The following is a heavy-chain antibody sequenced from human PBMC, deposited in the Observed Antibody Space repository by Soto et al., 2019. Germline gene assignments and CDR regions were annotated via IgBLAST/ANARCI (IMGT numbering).Heavy chain of an antibody. CDR2: IYYSGST. CDR3: AARAIGYCSGGSCYLFGF. V-gene: IGHV4-61*01. J-gene: IGHJ4*02. D-gene: IGHD2-15*01. Sequence: SETLSLTCTVSGGSVSSGSYYWSWIRQPPGKGLEWIGYIYYSGSTNYNPSLKSRVTISVDTSKNQFSLKLSSVTAADTAVYYCAARAIGYCSGGSCYLFGFWGQGTLVTVSS. CDR1: GGSVSSGSYY.